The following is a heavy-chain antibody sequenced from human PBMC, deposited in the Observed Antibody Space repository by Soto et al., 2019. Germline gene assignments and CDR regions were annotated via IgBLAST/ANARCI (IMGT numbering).Heavy chain of an antibody. J-gene: IGHJ6*02. CDR1: GGSISSGDYY. CDR2: IYYSGST. D-gene: IGHD3-3*01. V-gene: IGHV4-30-4*01. CDR3: SRDFSYYDFWSGYQNYYYGMDV. Sequence: PSETLSLTCTVSGGSISSGDYYWSWIRQPPGKGLEWIGYIYYSGSTYYNPSLKSRVTISVDTSKNQFSLKLSSVTAADTAVYYCSRDFSYYDFWSGYQNYYYGMDVWGQGTTVT.